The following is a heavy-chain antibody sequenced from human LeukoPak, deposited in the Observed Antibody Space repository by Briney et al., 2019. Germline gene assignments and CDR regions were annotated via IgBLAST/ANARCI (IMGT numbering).Heavy chain of an antibody. Sequence: ASVKVSCKASGYTFTSYAMHWVRQAPGQRLEWMGWINAGNGNTKYSQKFQGRVTITRDTSASTAYMELSSLRSEDTAVYYCARAKSGLSSWYPNDYWGQGTLVTVSS. D-gene: IGHD6-13*01. CDR1: GYTFTSYA. CDR2: INAGNGNT. CDR3: ARAKSGLSSWYPNDY. J-gene: IGHJ4*02. V-gene: IGHV1-3*01.